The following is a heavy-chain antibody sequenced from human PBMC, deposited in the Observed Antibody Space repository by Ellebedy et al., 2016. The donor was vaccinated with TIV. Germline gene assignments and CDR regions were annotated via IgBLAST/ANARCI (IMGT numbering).Heavy chain of an antibody. D-gene: IGHD4-17*01. CDR3: VKHIGRDYGDRMDY. CDR1: GFTFSNYA. Sequence: GGSLRLSCAASGFTFSNYAMSWVRQTPEKRLEWVLAISGNGGSTYSPDSVRGRFTISRDNSKTTLYLQMNSLRAEDTAIYYCVKHIGRDYGDRMDYWGQGTLVTVSS. CDR2: ISGNGGST. J-gene: IGHJ4*02. V-gene: IGHV3-23*01.